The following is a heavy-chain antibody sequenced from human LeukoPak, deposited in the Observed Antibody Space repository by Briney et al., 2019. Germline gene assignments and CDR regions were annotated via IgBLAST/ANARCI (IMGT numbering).Heavy chain of an antibody. D-gene: IGHD2-21*01. J-gene: IGHJ6*02. CDR1: GFTFSSYW. V-gene: IGHV3-74*01. CDR2: INSDGSST. CDR3: AKSGDGDYYYYGTDV. Sequence: GGSLRLSCAASGFTFSSYWMHWVRQAPGKGLVWVSRINSDGSSTSYADSVKGRFTISRDNAKNTLYLQMNSLRAKDTAVYYCAKSGDGDYYYYGTDVWGQGTTVTVSS.